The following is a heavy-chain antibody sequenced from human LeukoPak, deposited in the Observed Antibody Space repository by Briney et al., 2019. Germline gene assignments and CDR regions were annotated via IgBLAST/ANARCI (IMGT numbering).Heavy chain of an antibody. V-gene: IGHV1-18*01. D-gene: IGHD2-2*01. J-gene: IGHJ4*02. CDR1: GYTITSYG. Sequence: ASVKVSCKASGYTITSYGISWVRQAPGQGLEWMGWISAYNGNTNYAQKLQGRVTMTTDTSTSTAYMELRSLRSDDTAVYYCARDSIVVVPAALLYWGQGTLVTVSS. CDR3: ARDSIVVVPAALLY. CDR2: ISAYNGNT.